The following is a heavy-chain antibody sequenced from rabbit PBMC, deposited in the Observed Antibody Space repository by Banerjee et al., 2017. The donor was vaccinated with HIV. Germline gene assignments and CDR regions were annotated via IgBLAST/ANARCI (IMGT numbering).Heavy chain of an antibody. Sequence: QEQLVESGGGLVQPGGTLKLSCKVSGFDFSSCGVSWVRQAPGEGLEWIACINTSSGNTVYASWAKGPFTISKTSSTTVTLQMTSLTAADTATYFCARDLAGVIGWNFNLWGPGTLVTVS. J-gene: IGHJ4*01. CDR2: INTSSGNT. CDR3: ARDLAGVIGWNFNL. D-gene: IGHD4-1*01. CDR1: GFDFSSCG. V-gene: IGHV1S45*01.